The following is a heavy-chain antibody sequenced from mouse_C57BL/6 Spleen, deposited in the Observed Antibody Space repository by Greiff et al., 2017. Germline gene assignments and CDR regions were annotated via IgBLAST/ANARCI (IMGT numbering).Heavy chain of an antibody. CDR3: TRWGLLLLDY. CDR1: GYTFTDYE. D-gene: IGHD2-3*01. J-gene: IGHJ2*01. CDR2: IDPETGGT. V-gene: IGHV1-15*01. Sequence: QVQLQQSGAELVRPGASVTLSCKASGYTFTDYEMHWVKQTPVHGLEWIGAIDPETGGTAYNQKFKGKAILTADKSSSTAYMELRSLTSEDSAVYYCTRWGLLLLDYWRQGTTLTVSS.